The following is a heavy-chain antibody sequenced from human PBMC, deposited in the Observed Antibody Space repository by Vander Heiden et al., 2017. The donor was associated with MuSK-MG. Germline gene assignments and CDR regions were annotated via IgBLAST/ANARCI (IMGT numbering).Heavy chain of an antibody. CDR2: FHPEDGVA. V-gene: IGHV1-24*01. CDR1: GYILSELC. CDR3: ATGGEGPTPAWYYGMDV. Sequence: QIQLVQSGAEMTKPGASVKVSCKVSGYILSELCIHWVRQTRGKGLEWMGRFHPEDGVAVYAQIFQGRVTLTQDTSTDTAYMEVTSLRSDDTAVYYCATGGEGPTPAWYYGMDVWGQGTTVIVSS. J-gene: IGHJ6*02. D-gene: IGHD1-26*01.